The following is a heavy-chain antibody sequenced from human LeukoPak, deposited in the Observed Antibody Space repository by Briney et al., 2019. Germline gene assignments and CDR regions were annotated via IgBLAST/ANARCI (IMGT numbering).Heavy chain of an antibody. V-gene: IGHV3-21*01. D-gene: IGHD2-2*01. J-gene: IGHJ4*02. CDR3: ARDPSYCSSTSCPTDY. CDR1: GFTSSSYS. CDR2: ISSSSSYI. Sequence: GGSLRLSGAASGFTSSSYSMNWVRQAPGKGREGVSSISSSSSYIYYADLVKGRFTISRDNAKNSLYLQMNSLRAEDTAVYYCARDPSYCSSTSCPTDYWGQGTLVTVSS.